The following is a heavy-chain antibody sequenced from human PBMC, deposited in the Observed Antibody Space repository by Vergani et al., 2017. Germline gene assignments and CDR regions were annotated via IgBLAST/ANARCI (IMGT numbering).Heavy chain of an antibody. CDR2: ISYDGSSK. Sequence: QVQLVQSGAEVKKPGSSVKVSCKASGGTFSSYAMHWVRQAPGKGLEWVAVISYDGSSKYYADSVKGRFTISRDNSKNTLYLQMNSLRAEDTAVYYCARAPVGGIVVVIAMGHWGQGTLVTVSS. CDR3: ARAPVGGIVVVIAMGH. CDR1: GGTFSSYA. D-gene: IGHD2-21*01. V-gene: IGHV3-30*04. J-gene: IGHJ1*01.